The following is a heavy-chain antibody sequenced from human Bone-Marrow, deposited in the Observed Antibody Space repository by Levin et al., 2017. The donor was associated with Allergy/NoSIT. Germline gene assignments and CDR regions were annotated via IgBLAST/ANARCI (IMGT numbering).Heavy chain of an antibody. V-gene: IGHV4-31*03. CDR1: GDSFSSGGYY. Sequence: SSETLSLTCSVSGDSFSSGGYYWTWIRQFPGKGLEWIGYIYNNGRSYYSPSLKSRLTISLDMSKSQFSLNLTSVTAADTAVYYCARMRAGRRLPLRSADFWGQGTLVAVSS. CDR2: IYNNGRS. CDR3: ARMRAGRRLPLRSADF. J-gene: IGHJ4*02.